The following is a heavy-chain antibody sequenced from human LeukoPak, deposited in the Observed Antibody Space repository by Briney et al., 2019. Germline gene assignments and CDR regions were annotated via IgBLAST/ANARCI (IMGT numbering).Heavy chain of an antibody. CDR2: IYYSGST. CDR3: ATKDLFGDYFDY. V-gene: IGHV4-39*01. J-gene: IGHJ4*02. Sequence: SETLSLTCTVSGGSISSSSYYWGWIRQPPGKGLEWIGSIYYSGSTYYNPSLKSRVTISVDTSKNQFSLKLSSVTAADTAVYYCATKDLFGDYFDYWRQGTLVTVSS. D-gene: IGHD3-10*01. CDR1: GGSISSSSYY.